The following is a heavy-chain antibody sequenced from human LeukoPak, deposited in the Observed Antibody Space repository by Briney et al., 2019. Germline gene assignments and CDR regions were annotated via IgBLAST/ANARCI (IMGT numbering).Heavy chain of an antibody. V-gene: IGHV3-48*03. Sequence: PGGSLRLSCAASGFTFSSYEMNWVRQAPGKGLEWVSYIGSRGSINYYADSVKGRFTISRDNAKNSLYLQMNSLGAEDTAVYYCARDEVAVPGGDSWGQGTPVTVCS. CDR2: IGSRGSIN. J-gene: IGHJ5*01. CDR3: ARDEVAVPGGDS. D-gene: IGHD6-19*01. CDR1: GFTFSSYE.